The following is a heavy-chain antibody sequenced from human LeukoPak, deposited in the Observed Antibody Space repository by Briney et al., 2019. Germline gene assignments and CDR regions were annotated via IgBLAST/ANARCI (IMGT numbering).Heavy chain of an antibody. CDR2: ISSSSSYI. J-gene: IGHJ4*02. CDR1: GFTFSSYS. D-gene: IGHD3-22*01. Sequence: PGESLRLSCAASGFTFSSYSMNWVRQAPGKGLEWVSSISSSSSYIYYADSVKGRFTISRDNAKNSLYLQMNSLRAEDTAVYYCARDYDSSGYDPYYFDYWGQGTLVTVSS. V-gene: IGHV3-21*01. CDR3: ARDYDSSGYDPYYFDY.